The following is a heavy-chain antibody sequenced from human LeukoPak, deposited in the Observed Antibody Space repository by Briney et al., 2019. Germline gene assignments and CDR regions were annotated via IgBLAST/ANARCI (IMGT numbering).Heavy chain of an antibody. CDR1: GFTFSSYG. V-gene: IGHV3-23*01. CDR2: ISGRDTNT. CDR3: AKRSDYGGDGNYFDY. D-gene: IGHD4-23*01. Sequence: VGSLRLSSAASGFTFSSYGMSWVRQAPEKGLEWVSAISGRDTNTYYADSVKGRFIISRDNSKNTLYLQINSLRAEDTAVYYCAKRSDYGGDGNYFDYWGQGTPVTVSS. J-gene: IGHJ4*02.